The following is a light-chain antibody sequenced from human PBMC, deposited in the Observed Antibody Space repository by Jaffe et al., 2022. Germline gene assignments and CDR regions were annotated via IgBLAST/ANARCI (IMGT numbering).Light chain of an antibody. CDR3: QQFGSSSYS. Sequence: EIVLTQSPGTLSLSPGERATLSCRASQTISRSYLAWYQQKPGQAPRLLIYGASSRATGIPDRFSGSGSGTDFTLTISRLEPEDFAVYYCQQFGSSSYSFGQGTKLDIK. J-gene: IGKJ2*03. CDR1: QTISRSY. CDR2: GAS. V-gene: IGKV3-20*01.